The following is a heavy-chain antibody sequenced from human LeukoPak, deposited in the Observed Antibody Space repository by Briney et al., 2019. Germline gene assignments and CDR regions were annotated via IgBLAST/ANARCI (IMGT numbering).Heavy chain of an antibody. J-gene: IGHJ4*02. Sequence: GGSLRLSCAASGFTFSSYGMHWVRQAPGKGLEWVAVIWYDGSNKYYADSVKGRFTISRDNSKSTLYLQMNSLRAEDTAVYYCARDLYYDILTGFDYWGQGTLVTVSS. CDR2: IWYDGSNK. CDR3: ARDLYYDILTGFDY. CDR1: GFTFSSYG. V-gene: IGHV3-33*01. D-gene: IGHD3-9*01.